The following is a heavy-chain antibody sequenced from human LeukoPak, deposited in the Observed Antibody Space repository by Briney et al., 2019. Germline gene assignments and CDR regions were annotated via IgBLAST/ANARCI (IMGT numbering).Heavy chain of an antibody. J-gene: IGHJ4*01. CDR1: GDYIGRINYY. CDR2: MSYSGHT. D-gene: IGHD2-15*01. Sequence: SETLSLTCTLSGDYIGRINYYWGWLRQPPGTGLEWIVSMSYSGHTYYNPSLKSRVTTSIDTSKNQLSLNLKSVPAADTAVYYCARDRDVDDFDSWGHGTLVTVSS. CDR3: ARDRDVDDFDS. V-gene: IGHV4-39*07.